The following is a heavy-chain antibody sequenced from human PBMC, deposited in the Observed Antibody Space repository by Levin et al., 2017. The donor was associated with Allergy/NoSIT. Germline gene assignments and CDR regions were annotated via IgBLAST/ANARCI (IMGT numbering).Heavy chain of an antibody. V-gene: IGHV1-46*01. CDR1: GYTFTSYY. CDR2: INPSGGST. Sequence: ASVKVSCKASGYTFTSYYMHWVRQAPGQGLEWMGIINPSGGSTSYAQKFQGRVTMTRDTSTSTVYMELSSLRSEDTAVYYCARDPAGYYGSGSYYSQYFQHWGQGTLVTVSS. D-gene: IGHD3-10*01. CDR3: ARDPAGYYGSGSYYSQYFQH. J-gene: IGHJ1*01.